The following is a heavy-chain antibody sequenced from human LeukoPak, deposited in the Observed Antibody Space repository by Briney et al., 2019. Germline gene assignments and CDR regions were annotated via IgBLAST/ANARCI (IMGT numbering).Heavy chain of an antibody. D-gene: IGHD3-16*01. CDR1: GFTFDDYA. CDR2: ITWNSDNI. Sequence: PGRSLRLSCAASGFTFDDYAMHWVRRAPGKGLEWVSGITWNSDNIEYADSVKGRFTISRDNAKNSLYLQMNSLRAEDMALYYCAKGGGGRLIYYYYMDVWGKGTTVTVSS. J-gene: IGHJ6*03. CDR3: AKGGGGRLIYYYYMDV. V-gene: IGHV3-9*03.